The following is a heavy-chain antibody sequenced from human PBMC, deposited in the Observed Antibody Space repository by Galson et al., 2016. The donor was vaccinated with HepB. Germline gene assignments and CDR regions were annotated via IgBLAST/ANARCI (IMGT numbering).Heavy chain of an antibody. CDR3: ARDAGSLTRVYYGMDD. CDR2: IIPLLRMT. CDR1: GYTFMTYG. Sequence: SVKVSCKASGYTFMTYGISWVRQAPGQGLEWMGGIIPLLRMTNYAQKFQGRVTFTADESTSTAYVELGSLRLEDTAVYYCARDAGSLTRVYYGMDDWGQGTTVTVS. J-gene: IGHJ6*02. V-gene: IGHV1-69*10. D-gene: IGHD1-1*01.